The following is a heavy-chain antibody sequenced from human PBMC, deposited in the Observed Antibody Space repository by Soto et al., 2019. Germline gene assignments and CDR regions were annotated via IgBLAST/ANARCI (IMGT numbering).Heavy chain of an antibody. Sequence: EVQVVESGGGSVQPGGSLRHSCAASGFTFNSHWMHWVRQVPGNGPVWVARISNDGSETIYADSVEGRFTISRDNAKNTVYLEMNSLRVEDTAVYYCVRDRPHNWFDPWGQGTLVTVSS. J-gene: IGHJ5*02. V-gene: IGHV3-74*01. CDR1: GFTFNSHW. CDR2: ISNDGSET. CDR3: VRDRPHNWFDP.